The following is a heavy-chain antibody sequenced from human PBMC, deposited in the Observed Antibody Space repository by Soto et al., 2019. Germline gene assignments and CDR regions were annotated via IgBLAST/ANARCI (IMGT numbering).Heavy chain of an antibody. D-gene: IGHD4-17*01. CDR2: ISTNGDTA. CDR3: AKDLSMWPHYAFDS. V-gene: IGHV3-23*01. J-gene: IGHJ5*01. CDR1: GFTFSNYG. Sequence: EVQLLESGGGLLQPGGSLRLSCAASGFTFSNYGMNWVRQAPGKGLEWVSGISTNGDTANYADSVKGRFTISRDNSKNALYMQMNGLRPEDTAVYYCAKDLSMWPHYAFDSWRQGTLVTVSS.